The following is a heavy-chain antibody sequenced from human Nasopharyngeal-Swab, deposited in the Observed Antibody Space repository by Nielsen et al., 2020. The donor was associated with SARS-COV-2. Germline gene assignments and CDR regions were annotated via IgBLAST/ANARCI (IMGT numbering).Heavy chain of an antibody. D-gene: IGHD3-16*01. V-gene: IGHV5-10-1*01. J-gene: IGHJ5*02. CDR2: IDPSDSYT. Sequence: VRQMPGKGLEWMGRIDPSDSYTNYSPSFQGHVTISADKSISTAYLQWSSLKASDTAMYYCATLTGGGNNWFDPWGQGTLVTVSS. CDR3: ATLTGGGNNWFDP.